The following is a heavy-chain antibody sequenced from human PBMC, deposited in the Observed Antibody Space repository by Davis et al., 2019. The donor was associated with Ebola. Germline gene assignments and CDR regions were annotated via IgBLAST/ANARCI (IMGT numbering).Heavy chain of an antibody. CDR1: GFTFSSYA. CDR2: ISYDGSNK. D-gene: IGHD1-1*01. V-gene: IGHV3-30-3*01. J-gene: IGHJ4*02. CDR3: ARGVNWNAFDY. Sequence: GESLKISCAASGFTFSSYAMHWVRQAPGKGLEWVAVISYDGSNKYYADSVKGRFTISRDNSKNTLYLQMNSLRAEDTAVYYCARGVNWNAFDYWGQGTLVTVSS.